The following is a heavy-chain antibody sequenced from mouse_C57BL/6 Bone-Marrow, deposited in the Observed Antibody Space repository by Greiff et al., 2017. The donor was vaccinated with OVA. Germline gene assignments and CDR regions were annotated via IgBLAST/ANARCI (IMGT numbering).Heavy chain of an antibody. CDR2: IYPRSGNT. CDR3: ARLGRWLMDY. CDR1: GYTFTSYG. V-gene: IGHV1-81*01. D-gene: IGHD4-1*01. Sequence: QVQLQQSGAELARPGASVKLSCKASGYTFTSYGISWVKQSTGQGLEWIGEIYPRSGNTYYNEKFKGKATLTADKSSSTAYMELRSLTSEDSAVYFCARLGRWLMDYWGQGTSVTVSS. J-gene: IGHJ4*01.